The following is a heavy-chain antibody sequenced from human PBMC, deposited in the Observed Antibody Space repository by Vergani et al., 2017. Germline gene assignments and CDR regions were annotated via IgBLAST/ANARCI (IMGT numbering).Heavy chain of an antibody. J-gene: IGHJ6*02. CDR3: ARLVVVAATDYYGMDV. CDR1: GYTFTSYY. V-gene: IGHV1-46*01. D-gene: IGHD2-15*01. CDR2: INPSVGST. Sequence: QVQLVQSGAEVKKPGASVKVSCKASGYTFTSYYMHWVRQAPGQGLEWMGIINPSVGSTSYAQKFQGRVTMTRDTSTSTVYMELSSLRSEDTAVYYCARLVVVAATDYYGMDVWGQGTTVTVSS.